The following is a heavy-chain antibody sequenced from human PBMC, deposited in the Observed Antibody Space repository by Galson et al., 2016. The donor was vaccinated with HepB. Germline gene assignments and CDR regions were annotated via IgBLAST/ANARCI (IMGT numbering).Heavy chain of an antibody. CDR1: EFTFSSYA. CDR2: IDSSGHST. Sequence: SLRLSCAASEFTFSSYAMSWVRQAPGKGLEWVSAIDSSGHSTYHTDSVTGRFTISRDNSKNTLYLQMNSLRAEDTAVYYCASACSSTTCYGDFDYWGQGTLVTVSS. V-gene: IGHV3-23*01. J-gene: IGHJ4*02. D-gene: IGHD2-2*01. CDR3: ASACSSTTCYGDFDY.